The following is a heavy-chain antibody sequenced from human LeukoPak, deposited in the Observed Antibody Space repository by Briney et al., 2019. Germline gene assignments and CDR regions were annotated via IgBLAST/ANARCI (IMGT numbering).Heavy chain of an antibody. D-gene: IGHD4-17*01. CDR2: INHSGST. Sequence: PSETLSLICAVYGGSFSGYYWSWIRQPPGKGLEWIGEINHSGSTNYNPSLKSRVTISVDTSKNQFSLELSSVTAADTAVYYCARDLTTVTTVDYWGQGTLVTVSS. J-gene: IGHJ4*02. CDR1: GGSFSGYY. V-gene: IGHV4-34*01. CDR3: ARDLTTVTTVDY.